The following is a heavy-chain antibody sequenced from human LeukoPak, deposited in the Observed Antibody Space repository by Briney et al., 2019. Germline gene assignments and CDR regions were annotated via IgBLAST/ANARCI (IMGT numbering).Heavy chain of an antibody. V-gene: IGHV4-61*02. D-gene: IGHD3-3*01. CDR2: IYTGGST. CDR1: GGSISSGSYY. CDR3: ARAGYDFWSGYRYYYYYMDV. Sequence: PLETLSLTCTVSGGSISSGSYYWSWIRQPAGKGLEWIGRIYTGGSTNYNPFLRSRVTISVDTSKNQFSLKLSSVTAADTAVYYCARAGYDFWSGYRYYYYYMDVWGKGTTVTVSS. J-gene: IGHJ6*03.